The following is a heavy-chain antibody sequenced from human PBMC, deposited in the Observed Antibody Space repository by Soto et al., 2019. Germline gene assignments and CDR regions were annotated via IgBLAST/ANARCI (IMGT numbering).Heavy chain of an antibody. J-gene: IGHJ4*02. CDR2: IIPMFGTA. V-gene: IGHV1-69*13. Sequence: SVRVSCKVSGYTLTELSMHWVRQAPGQGLEWMGGIIPMFGTANYAQRFQDRVTITADESTNTVYMELSSLRSEDTAVYFCASGIQLWLRRINNGYSGWGQGTLVTVSS. CDR3: ASGIQLWLRRINNGYSG. CDR1: GYTLTELS. D-gene: IGHD5-18*01.